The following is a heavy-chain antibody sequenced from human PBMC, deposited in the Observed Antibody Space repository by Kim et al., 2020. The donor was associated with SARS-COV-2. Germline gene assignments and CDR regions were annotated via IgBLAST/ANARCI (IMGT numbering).Heavy chain of an antibody. D-gene: IGHD3-10*01. V-gene: IGHV3-72*01. CDR2: IRNKANSYTT. CDR3: VRVCFRGCLRFFDL. J-gene: IGHJ2*01. CDR1: GFTFSDHH. Sequence: GGSLRLSCAASGFTFSDHHMDWVRQAPGKGLEWVGRIRNKANSYTTEYAASVKGRFSISRDDSKNSLYVQMNSLRTEDTAVYYCVRVCFRGCLRFFDLWDRGTLVTVSS.